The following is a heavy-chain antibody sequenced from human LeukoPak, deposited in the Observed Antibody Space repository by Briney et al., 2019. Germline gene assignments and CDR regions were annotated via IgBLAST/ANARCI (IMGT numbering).Heavy chain of an antibody. V-gene: IGHV3-74*01. CDR1: GFTLSSYW. CDR3: ARSRSG. Sequence: GGSLRLSCAPSGFTLSSYWMHWVHQAPGKGLVWVSHINTDGSSTNYADSVKGRFTISRDDAKNSLYLQMNGLRAEDTALYYCARSRSGWGQGTLVTVSS. CDR2: INTDGSST. D-gene: IGHD6-19*01. J-gene: IGHJ4*02.